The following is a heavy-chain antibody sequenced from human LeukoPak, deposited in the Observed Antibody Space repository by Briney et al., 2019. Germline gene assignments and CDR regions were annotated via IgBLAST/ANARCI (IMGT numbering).Heavy chain of an antibody. J-gene: IGHJ4*02. D-gene: IGHD1-26*01. CDR3: ARDGSQRVPFDY. V-gene: IGHV3-30-3*01. CDR2: ISYDGSNK. CDR1: GFTFSSYA. Sequence: PGGSLRLSCAASGFTFSSYAMHWVRQAPGKGLEWVAVISYDGSNKYYADSVKGRFTISRDNSKNTLYLQMNSLRAGDTAVYYCARDGSQRVPFDYWGQGTLVTVSS.